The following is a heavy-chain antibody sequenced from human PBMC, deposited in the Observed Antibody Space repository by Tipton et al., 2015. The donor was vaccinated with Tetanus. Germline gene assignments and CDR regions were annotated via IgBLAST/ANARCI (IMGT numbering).Heavy chain of an antibody. CDR3: ASDPALMGNFDY. Sequence: TLSLTCSVSGGSVNSGTYYWSWIRQPPGKGLEWPGDIYYGGVTQYNPSLESRVTISMDTSKNQVSLRLTSVTAADTAVYSCASDPALMGNFDYWGQGTLVTVSS. D-gene: IGHD2-2*01. J-gene: IGHJ4*02. CDR2: IYYGGVT. V-gene: IGHV4-61*01. CDR1: GGSVNSGTYY.